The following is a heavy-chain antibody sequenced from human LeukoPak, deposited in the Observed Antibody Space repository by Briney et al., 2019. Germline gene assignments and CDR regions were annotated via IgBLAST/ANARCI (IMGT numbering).Heavy chain of an antibody. V-gene: IGHV3-23*01. CDR2: ISGSGGRT. J-gene: IGHJ6*03. D-gene: IGHD2-8*01. CDR3: ARGTNRDYYYYYMDV. CDR1: GFSFSSYA. Sequence: PGGSLRLSCAASGFSFSSYAMNWVRQAPGKGLEWVSGISGSGGRTNYADSVKGRFTISRDNSKNTLYLQMNSLRAEDTAVYYCARGTNRDYYYYYMDVWGKGTTVTVSS.